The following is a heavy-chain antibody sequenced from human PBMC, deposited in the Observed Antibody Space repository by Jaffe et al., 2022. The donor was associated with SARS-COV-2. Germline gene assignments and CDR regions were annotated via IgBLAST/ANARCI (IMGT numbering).Heavy chain of an antibody. J-gene: IGHJ5*02. Sequence: QVQLVQSGAEVKKPGASVKVSCKVSGYTLTELSMHWVRQAPGKGLEWMGGFDPEDGETIYAQKFQGRVTMTEDTSTDTAYMELSSLRSEDTAVYYCATNFAYCSSTSCPFPRPVLPFGFAFDPWGQGTLVTVSS. CDR3: ATNFAYCSSTSCPFPRPVLPFGFAFDP. V-gene: IGHV1-24*01. CDR1: GYTLTELS. CDR2: FDPEDGET. D-gene: IGHD2-2*01.